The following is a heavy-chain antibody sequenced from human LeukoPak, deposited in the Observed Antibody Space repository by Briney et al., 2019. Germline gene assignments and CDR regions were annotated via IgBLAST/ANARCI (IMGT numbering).Heavy chain of an antibody. D-gene: IGHD6-19*01. Sequence: SETLSLTCTVSGGSISSSDYYWGWIRQPPGKGPEWIGSIYYSGKMFYNPSLKSRVTVSVDTSKNQFSLNLSSVTAADTAVYYCARRDSSGWYGTHYYYMDVWGKGTTVTVSS. CDR3: ARRDSSGWYGTHYYYMDV. CDR2: IYYSGKM. J-gene: IGHJ6*03. V-gene: IGHV4-39*01. CDR1: GGSISSSDYY.